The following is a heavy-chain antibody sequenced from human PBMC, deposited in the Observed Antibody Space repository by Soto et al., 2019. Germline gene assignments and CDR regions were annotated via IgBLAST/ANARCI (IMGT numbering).Heavy chain of an antibody. Sequence: GWSLRLSCAASGFTFNSYAMSWVRQAPGKGLEWVSGISDSGGSTYYADSVKGRFTISRDNSKNTLYLQMNSLRADDTAVYFCAKIRGSGSYYIFDHWGQGTQVTVSS. J-gene: IGHJ4*02. D-gene: IGHD3-10*01. CDR2: ISDSGGST. CDR1: GFTFNSYA. V-gene: IGHV3-23*01. CDR3: AKIRGSGSYYIFDH.